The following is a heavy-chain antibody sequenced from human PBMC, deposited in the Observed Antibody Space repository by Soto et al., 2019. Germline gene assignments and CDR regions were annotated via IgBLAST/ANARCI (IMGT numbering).Heavy chain of an antibody. CDR3: ARDRVESGYPEYFQH. Sequence: EVQLVESGGCVIQPGGSLTLSGAASGFTVSSNYMSWVRQAPGKGLEWVSVIYSGGSTYYADSVKGRFTISRDNSKNTLYLQMNSLRAEDTAVYYCARDRVESGYPEYFQHWGQGTLVTVSS. D-gene: IGHD3-22*01. CDR2: IYSGGST. V-gene: IGHV3-53*01. CDR1: GFTVSSNY. J-gene: IGHJ1*01.